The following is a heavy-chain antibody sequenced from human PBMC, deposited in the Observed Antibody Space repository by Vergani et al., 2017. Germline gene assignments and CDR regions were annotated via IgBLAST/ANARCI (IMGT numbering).Heavy chain of an antibody. Sequence: EVQLLESGGGLVQPGGSLRLSCAGSGFTFINYDMAWVRQAPGKGLEWVSSISGRSDRKYYADSVKGRFTFSRDKSKSMLYLQMNSLRAEDTAVYYCAKVYHYDVSDYAPPYYFDYWGQGTLVTVSS. CDR1: GFTFINYD. CDR3: AKVYHYDVSDYAPPYYFDY. J-gene: IGHJ4*02. CDR2: ISGRSDRK. V-gene: IGHV3-23*01. D-gene: IGHD3-22*01.